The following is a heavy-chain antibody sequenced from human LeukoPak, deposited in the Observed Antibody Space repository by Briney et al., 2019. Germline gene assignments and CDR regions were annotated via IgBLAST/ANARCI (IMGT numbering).Heavy chain of an antibody. Sequence: ASVKASCKASGYTFTNYAIHWVRQAPGQRLEWMGWINAGNGNTKYSQKFQGRVTITRDTSASTAYMELSSLRSEGTAVYYCARWYYYDSSGYWGPFDYWGQGTLVTVSS. CDR1: GYTFTNYA. CDR3: ARWYYYDSSGYWGPFDY. V-gene: IGHV1-3*01. CDR2: INAGNGNT. D-gene: IGHD3-22*01. J-gene: IGHJ4*02.